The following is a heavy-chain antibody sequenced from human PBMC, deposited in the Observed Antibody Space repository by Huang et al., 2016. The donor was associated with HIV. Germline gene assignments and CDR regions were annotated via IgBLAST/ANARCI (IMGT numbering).Heavy chain of an antibody. CDR2: INHSGST. Sequence: QVQLQQWGAGLLKPSETLSLTCAVYVGSFSGYYWTWIRQPPGKGLEWIGGINHSGSTHYKASLESRVRISVGTSKKQFSLKLKSVTAADTAVYYCARGPAPDYWGQGTLVTVSS. CDR3: ARGPAPDY. CDR1: VGSFSGYY. J-gene: IGHJ4*02. D-gene: IGHD6-25*01. V-gene: IGHV4-34*02.